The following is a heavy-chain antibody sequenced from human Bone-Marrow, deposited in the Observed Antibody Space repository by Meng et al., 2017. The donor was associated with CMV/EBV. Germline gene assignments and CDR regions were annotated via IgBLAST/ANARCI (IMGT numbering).Heavy chain of an antibody. J-gene: IGHJ5*02. CDR2: INHSGST. CDR1: GGSFSGYY. Sequence: QGELKQWGEGLLKPSETLSLTCAVYGGSFSGYYWSWIRQPPGKGLEWIGEINHSGSTNYNPSLKSRVTISVDTSKNQFSLKLSSVTAADTAVYYCATVGLGMNWFDPWGQGTLVTVSS. V-gene: IGHV4-34*01. CDR3: ATVGLGMNWFDP.